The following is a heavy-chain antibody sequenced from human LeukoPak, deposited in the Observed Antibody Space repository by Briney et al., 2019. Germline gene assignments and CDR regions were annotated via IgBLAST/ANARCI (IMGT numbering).Heavy chain of an antibody. J-gene: IGHJ4*02. V-gene: IGHV4-4*02. CDR2: INHSGST. D-gene: IGHD2-21*01. CDR1: GGSISSSNW. Sequence: SETLSLTCAVSGGSISSSNWWSWIRQPPGKGLEWIGEINHSGSTNYNPSLKSRVTISVDTSKNQFSLKLSSVTAADTAVYYCARGPSFLYWGQGTLVTVSS. CDR3: ARGPSFLY.